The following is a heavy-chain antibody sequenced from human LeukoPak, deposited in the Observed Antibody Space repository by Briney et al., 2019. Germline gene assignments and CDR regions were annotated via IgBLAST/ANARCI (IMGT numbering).Heavy chain of an antibody. J-gene: IGHJ4*02. Sequence: PSETLSLTCAVYGGSFSGYYWSWIRQPPGKGLEWIGEINHSGSTNYNPSLKSRVTISVDTSKNQFSLKLSSVTAADTAVYYCARDTIGYDILTGYYPHWGQGTLVTVSS. D-gene: IGHD3-9*01. CDR1: GGSFSGYY. CDR2: INHSGST. V-gene: IGHV4-34*01. CDR3: ARDTIGYDILTGYYPH.